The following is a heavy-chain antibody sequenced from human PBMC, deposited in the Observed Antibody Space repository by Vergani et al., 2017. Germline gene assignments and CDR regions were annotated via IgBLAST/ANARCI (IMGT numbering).Heavy chain of an antibody. D-gene: IGHD6-13*01. CDR1: GFTFSSYA. J-gene: IGHJ3*02. Sequence: QVQLVESGGGVVQPGRSLRLSCAASGFTFSSYAMHWVRQAPGKGLEWVAVISYDGSNKYYADSVKGRFTISRDNSKNTLYLQMNSLRAEDTAVYYCARCSLEYSSSTCGAFDIWGQGTMVTVSS. CDR2: ISYDGSNK. CDR3: ARCSLEYSSSTCGAFDI. V-gene: IGHV3-30*01.